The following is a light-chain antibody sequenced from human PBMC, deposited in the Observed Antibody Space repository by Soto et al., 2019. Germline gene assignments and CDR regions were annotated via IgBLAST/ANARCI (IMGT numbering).Light chain of an antibody. CDR1: QDISNY. CDR3: QQYDNLPLA. Sequence: DIQMTQSPSSLSASVGDRVIITCQASQDISNYLNWYQQKPGKAPKLLIYDASNLETGVPSRFSGSGSGTDFTFTISSLQPEDIATYYCQQYDNLPLAFGPGTNVDIK. V-gene: IGKV1-33*01. CDR2: DAS. J-gene: IGKJ3*01.